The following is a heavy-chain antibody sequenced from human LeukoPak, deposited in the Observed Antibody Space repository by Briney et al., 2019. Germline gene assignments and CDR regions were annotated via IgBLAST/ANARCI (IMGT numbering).Heavy chain of an antibody. CDR3: ARGHFIAAAGSLPYYYGMDV. Sequence: QSGGSLRLSCAASVFTFSSYAMHWVRQAPGKGLEWVAVISYDGSNKYYADSVKGRFTISRDNSKNTLYLQMNSLRAEDTAVYYCARGHFIAAAGSLPYYYGMDVWGQGTTVTVSS. J-gene: IGHJ6*02. D-gene: IGHD6-13*01. V-gene: IGHV3-30*04. CDR1: VFTFSSYA. CDR2: ISYDGSNK.